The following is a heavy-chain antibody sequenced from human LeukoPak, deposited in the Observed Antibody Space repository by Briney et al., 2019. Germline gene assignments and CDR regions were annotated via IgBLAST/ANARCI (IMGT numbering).Heavy chain of an antibody. CDR2: IYYTGTT. CDR1: GGSISTSSYY. CDR3: AREVVVAADYYYYGMDV. D-gene: IGHD2-15*01. V-gene: IGHV4-39*07. Sequence: SETLSLTCTVSGGSISTSSYYWGWIRQPPAKGLEWIGSIYYTGTTYYNPSLKSRVTISVDTSKNQFSLKLSSVTAADTAVYYCAREVVVAADYYYYGMDVWGQGTTVTVSS. J-gene: IGHJ6*02.